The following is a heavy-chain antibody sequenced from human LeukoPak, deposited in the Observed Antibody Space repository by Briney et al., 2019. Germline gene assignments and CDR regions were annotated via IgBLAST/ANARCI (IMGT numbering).Heavy chain of an antibody. CDR2: IHDSGST. Sequence: SQTLSLTCTVSGGSISSGDYHWNWIRQSPGKGLEWIGFIHDSGSTYYNPSLKSRVTMPRDMSKKQFSLMLSSLTAADTAVYYCARGFGSGSYYYGWFDPWGQGTLVTVSS. J-gene: IGHJ5*02. CDR1: GGSISSGDYH. D-gene: IGHD3-10*01. CDR3: ARGFGSGSYYYGWFDP. V-gene: IGHV4-30-4*01.